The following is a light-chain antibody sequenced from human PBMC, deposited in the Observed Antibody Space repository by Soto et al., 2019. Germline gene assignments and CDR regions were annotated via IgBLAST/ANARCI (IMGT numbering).Light chain of an antibody. CDR1: GSNIGRNS. CDR2: RNN. J-gene: IGLJ3*02. CDR3: ATWDDSLSGVE. Sequence: QSVLTQPPSTSGTPGQRVTIPCSGSGSNIGRNSVTWYQRLPGTAPKLLVYRNNQRPSGVPERFSGSKSGTSASLAISDLQYEDEADYYCATWDDSLSGVEFGGGTKVTVL. V-gene: IGLV1-44*01.